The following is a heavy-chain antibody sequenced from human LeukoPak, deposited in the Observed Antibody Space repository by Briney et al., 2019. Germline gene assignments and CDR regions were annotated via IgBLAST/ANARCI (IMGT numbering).Heavy chain of an antibody. Sequence: PSETLSLTCAVDGGSFSGFYWSWIRQTPGKGLEWIGDINHTGNTNYNPSLTDYNPSLKSRVTISVDSSKNELSLKVTSLTAADTAVYYCARVSEWRYCSGGSCPNWFDPWGQGTLVTVSS. CDR1: GGSFSGFY. V-gene: IGHV4-34*01. D-gene: IGHD2-15*01. CDR3: ARVSEWRYCSGGSCPNWFDP. J-gene: IGHJ5*02. CDR2: INHTGNT.